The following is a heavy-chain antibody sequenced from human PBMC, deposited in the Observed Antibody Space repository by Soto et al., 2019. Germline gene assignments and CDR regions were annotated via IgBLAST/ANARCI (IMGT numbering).Heavy chain of an antibody. CDR2: ISYDGSNK. J-gene: IGHJ6*02. Sequence: GGSLRLSCAASGFTFSSYAMHWVRQAPGKGLEWVAVISYDGSNKYYADSVKGRFTISRDNSKNTLYPQMNSLRAEDTAVYYCARVSSSSPLYYYYYGMDVWGQGTTVTVS. V-gene: IGHV3-30-3*01. CDR1: GFTFSSYA. D-gene: IGHD6-13*01. CDR3: ARVSSSSPLYYYYYGMDV.